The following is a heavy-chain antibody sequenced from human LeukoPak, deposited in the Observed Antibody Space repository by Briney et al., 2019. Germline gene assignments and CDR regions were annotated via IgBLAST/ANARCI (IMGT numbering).Heavy chain of an antibody. J-gene: IGHJ4*02. V-gene: IGHV4-38-2*02. D-gene: IGHD1-26*01. CDR1: GYSISSYYY. CDR2: LYHSGRT. CDR3: ARRWEVGACHPVFDY. Sequence: SETLSLTCTVSGYSISSYYYWGWIQQPPGKVLEWIATLYHSGRTYYNPSLKGRVTISADTSTNKSSLELTSVTAADTAVYYCARRWEVGACHPVFDYWGQGTHVTVST.